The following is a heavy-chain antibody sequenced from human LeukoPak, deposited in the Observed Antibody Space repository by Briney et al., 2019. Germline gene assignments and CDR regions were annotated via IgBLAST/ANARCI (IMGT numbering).Heavy chain of an antibody. D-gene: IGHD5-12*01. CDR2: IRYDGSNE. J-gene: IGHJ4*02. CDR3: AKTGYSGSAYGTWYFDY. CDR1: GFTFSSNG. Sequence: GGSLRLSCATSGFTFSSNGLHWVRQAPGKGLEWVAFIRYDGSNEYYADSVKGRFTISRDNSKNTLYLQMNSLRTEDTAVYYCAKTGYSGSAYGTWYFDYWGQGTLVIVSS. V-gene: IGHV3-30*02.